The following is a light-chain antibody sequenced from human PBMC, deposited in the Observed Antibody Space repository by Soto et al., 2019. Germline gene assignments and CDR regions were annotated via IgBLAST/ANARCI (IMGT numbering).Light chain of an antibody. CDR2: AAS. V-gene: IGKV1-27*01. CDR1: QGVSNY. CDR3: QNYKSVPHT. J-gene: IGKJ4*01. Sequence: DIQMTQSPSSLSASVGDRVTITCRVSQGVSNYLAWYQQKPGKVSKVLIYAASTLQSGVTSRFSGSGPGTDFTLNISSLQHEDVETYICQNYKSVPHTFGGGTKVEIK.